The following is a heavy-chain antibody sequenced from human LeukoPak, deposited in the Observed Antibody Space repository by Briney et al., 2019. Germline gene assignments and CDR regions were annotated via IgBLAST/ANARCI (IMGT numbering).Heavy chain of an antibody. CDR1: GGPISSYY. Sequence: SETLSLTCTVSGGPISSYYWSWIRQPPGKGLEWIGYIYYSGTTKYNPSLNSRVTILVDTSKNQFSLKLSSVTAADTAVYYCARHGYCSGGNCWVNWGQGTLVTVSS. D-gene: IGHD2-15*01. V-gene: IGHV4-59*08. CDR2: IYYSGTT. CDR3: ARHGYCSGGNCWVN. J-gene: IGHJ4*02.